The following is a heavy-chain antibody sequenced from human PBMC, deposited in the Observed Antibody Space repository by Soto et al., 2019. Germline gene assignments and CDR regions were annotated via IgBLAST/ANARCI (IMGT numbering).Heavy chain of an antibody. V-gene: IGHV2-5*01. CDR2: IYWNDDK. Sequence: QITLKESGPTLVKPTQTLTLTCAFSGFSLTASGVAVGWIRQPPGKALEWLAFIYWNDDKRYNASMKTRLTVNRDTSTSQVVLTMTKMDPDDTATYYCSHKGSLTLSHSFDFWGRGTMVIVSS. CDR3: SHKGSLTLSHSFDF. CDR1: GFSLTASGVA. J-gene: IGHJ3*01.